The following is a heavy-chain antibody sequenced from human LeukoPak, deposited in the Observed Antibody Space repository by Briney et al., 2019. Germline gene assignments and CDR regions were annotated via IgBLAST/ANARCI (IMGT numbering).Heavy chain of an antibody. CDR2: ISVSGGST. D-gene: IGHD3-10*01. Sequence: GGSLRLSCAASGFTFSSYGMSWIRQAPGKGLEWVSTISVSGGSTYYADSVKGRFTISSDNSKNSLYLQMNSLRVEDTAVYYCAKETQFWGSQAVSSVNDYWGQGTLVTVSS. CDR1: GFTFSSYG. V-gene: IGHV3-23*01. CDR3: AKETQFWGSQAVSSVNDY. J-gene: IGHJ4*02.